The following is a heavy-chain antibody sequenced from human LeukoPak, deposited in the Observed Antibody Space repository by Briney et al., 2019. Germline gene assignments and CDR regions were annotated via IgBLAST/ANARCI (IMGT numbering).Heavy chain of an antibody. J-gene: IGHJ4*02. Sequence: QSGGSLRLSCTASGFTFSDYAMHWVRQGPGKGLEWVAVISFDGSNKYYADSVKGRFTISRDNSKNTLSLQMNSLRAEETAVYYCVKDLVRATLEYYLEHWGQGTLVTVSS. CDR1: GFTFSDYA. D-gene: IGHD1-26*01. CDR3: VKDLVRATLEYYLEH. V-gene: IGHV3-30*18. CDR2: ISFDGSNK.